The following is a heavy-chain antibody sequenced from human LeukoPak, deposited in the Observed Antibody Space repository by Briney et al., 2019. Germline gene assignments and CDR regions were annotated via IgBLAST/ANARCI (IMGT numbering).Heavy chain of an antibody. J-gene: IGHJ6*03. CDR3: ARDYTLYYYMDV. D-gene: IGHD3-16*01. CDR2: IYSGGST. V-gene: IGHV3-66*02. CDR1: GFTVSSNY. Sequence: HPGGSLRLSCAASGFTVSSNYMSWVRQAPGEGLEWVSVIYSGGSTYYADSVKGRFTISRDNSKNTLYLQMNSLRAEDTAVYYCARDYTLYYYMDVWGKGTTVTVSS.